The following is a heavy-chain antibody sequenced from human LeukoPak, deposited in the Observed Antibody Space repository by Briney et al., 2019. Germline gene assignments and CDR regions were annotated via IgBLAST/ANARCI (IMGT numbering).Heavy chain of an antibody. Sequence: SETLSLTCTVSGGSISSSSYYWGWIRQPPGKGLEWIGSIYYSGSTYYNPSLKSRVTISVDTSKNQFSLKLSSVTAADTAVYYCARLDGWYHQYYFDYWGQGTLVTVSS. V-gene: IGHV4-39*01. J-gene: IGHJ4*02. CDR2: IYYSGST. D-gene: IGHD6-19*01. CDR3: ARLDGWYHQYYFDY. CDR1: GGSISSSSYY.